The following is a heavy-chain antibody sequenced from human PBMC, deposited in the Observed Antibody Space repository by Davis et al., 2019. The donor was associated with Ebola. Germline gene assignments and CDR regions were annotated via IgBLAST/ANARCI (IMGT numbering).Heavy chain of an antibody. Sequence: MPSETLSLTCTVSGGSISSYYWSWIRQPPGKGLEWIGYIYYSGSTNYNPSLKSRVTISVDTSKNQFSLKLSSVTAADTAVYYCAREGPLYDILTGSTYYFDYWGQGTLVTVSS. D-gene: IGHD3-9*01. CDR2: IYYSGST. V-gene: IGHV4-59*01. CDR3: AREGPLYDILTGSTYYFDY. J-gene: IGHJ4*02. CDR1: GGSISSYY.